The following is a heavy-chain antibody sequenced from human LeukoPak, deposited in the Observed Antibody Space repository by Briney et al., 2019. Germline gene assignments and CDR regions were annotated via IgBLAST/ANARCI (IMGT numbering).Heavy chain of an antibody. V-gene: IGHV3-11*05. Sequence: GGSLRLSCAASGFTFSDYYMSWIRQAPGKGLEWVSYISSSSYTNYADSVKGRFTISRDNAKNSLYLQMNSLRAEDTAVYYCARGLTPDDIVVVPADWGQGTLVTVSS. CDR2: ISSSSYT. D-gene: IGHD2-2*01. CDR1: GFTFSDYY. J-gene: IGHJ4*02. CDR3: ARGLTPDDIVVVPAD.